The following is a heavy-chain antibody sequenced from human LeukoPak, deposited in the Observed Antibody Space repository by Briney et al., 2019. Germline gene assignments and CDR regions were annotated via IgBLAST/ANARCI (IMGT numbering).Heavy chain of an antibody. Sequence: ASVKVSCKASGYTLTDYYMHWVRQAPGQGLEWMGWINPNSGGTNYAQKFQGRVTMTRDTSISTAYMELSRLRSDDTAVYYCARVYLGVYYYGSSGYSHLDYWAQGTLVTVFS. CDR2: INPNSGGT. D-gene: IGHD3-22*01. V-gene: IGHV1-2*02. CDR1: GYTLTDYY. J-gene: IGHJ4*02. CDR3: ARVYLGVYYYGSSGYSHLDY.